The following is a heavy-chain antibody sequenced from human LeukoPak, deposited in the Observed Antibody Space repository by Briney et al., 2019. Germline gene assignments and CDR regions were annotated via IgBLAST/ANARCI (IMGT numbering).Heavy chain of an antibody. J-gene: IGHJ4*02. Sequence: GGSLRLSCAASGFTFSSYWMSWVRQAPGKGLEWVANIKQDGSEKYYVDSVKGRFTISRDNAKNSLYLQMNSLRAEDTAVYYRARVGYDFWSGTESFDYWGQGTLVTVSS. CDR1: GFTFSSYW. D-gene: IGHD3-3*01. CDR3: ARVGYDFWSGTESFDY. V-gene: IGHV3-7*01. CDR2: IKQDGSEK.